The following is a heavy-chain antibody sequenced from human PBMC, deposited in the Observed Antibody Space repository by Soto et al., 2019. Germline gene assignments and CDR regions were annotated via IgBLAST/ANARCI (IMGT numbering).Heavy chain of an antibody. V-gene: IGHV1-18*01. Sequence: QVHLVQSGAEVKKPGASVKVSCKASGYTFTTYGISWVRQAPGQGLEWMGWSSAYNGNTNYAQKFQGRVAMTTDTSTSTAYMELRSLGSDDTAVYYCARATPDTAVQYDDRSAIWFDPWGQGSLVTVSS. CDR2: SSAYNGNT. D-gene: IGHD3-22*01. J-gene: IGHJ5*02. CDR1: GYTFTTYG. CDR3: ARATPDTAVQYDDRSAIWFDP.